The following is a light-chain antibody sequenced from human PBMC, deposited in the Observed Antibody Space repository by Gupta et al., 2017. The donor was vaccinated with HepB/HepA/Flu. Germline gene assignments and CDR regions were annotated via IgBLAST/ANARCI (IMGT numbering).Light chain of an antibody. J-gene: IGKJ4*01. CDR2: AAS. Sequence: EIVLTQSPATLSLSPGERATPSCRASQSVSSYLAWYQQKPGQAPRLIIYAASNRATGIPARLCGRDFGTDFALAISCLLPEHFAVYDRHHRSNWPPTFGGGTKVEIK. CDR3: HHRSNWPPT. V-gene: IGKV3-11*01. CDR1: QSVSSY.